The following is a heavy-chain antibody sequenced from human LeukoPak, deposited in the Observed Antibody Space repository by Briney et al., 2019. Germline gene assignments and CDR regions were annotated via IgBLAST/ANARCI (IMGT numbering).Heavy chain of an antibody. J-gene: IGHJ4*02. CDR1: GFIFGDYG. D-gene: IGHD3-22*01. CDR3: ATASRGYVDY. CDR2: IRSRAYGGTT. V-gene: IGHV3-49*03. Sequence: GGSLRLSCTASGFIFGDYGMSWFRQAPGKGLEWVGFIRSRAYGGTTEYAASVKGRFTISREDSKNIAYLQMNSLKTEETAMYYCATASRGYVDYWGQGTLVTVSS.